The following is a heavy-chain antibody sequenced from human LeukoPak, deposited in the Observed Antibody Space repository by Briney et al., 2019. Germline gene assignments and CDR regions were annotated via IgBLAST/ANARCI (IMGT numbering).Heavy chain of an antibody. Sequence: ASVKVSCKASGYTFTSYGISWVRQAPGQGLEWMGWISAYNGNTNYAQKLQGRVTMTTDTSTSTAYMELRSLRSDDTAVYYCARSTYYYDSSGASDWGQGTLVTVSS. V-gene: IGHV1-18*01. J-gene: IGHJ4*02. D-gene: IGHD3-22*01. CDR3: ARSTYYYDSSGASD. CDR1: GYTFTSYG. CDR2: ISAYNGNT.